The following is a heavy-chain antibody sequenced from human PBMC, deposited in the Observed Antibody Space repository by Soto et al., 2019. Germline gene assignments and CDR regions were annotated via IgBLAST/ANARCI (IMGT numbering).Heavy chain of an antibody. CDR2: ISYDGSNE. D-gene: IGHD6-19*01. Sequence: GGSLRLSCVASGFTFSTFEMNWVRQAPGKGLEWVAVISYDGSNEYYADSVKGRFTISRDNSKNTLYLQMDSLRPEDTAVYYCAKEITVAGDFDYWGHGTLVTVSS. V-gene: IGHV3-30*18. CDR1: GFTFSTFE. CDR3: AKEITVAGDFDY. J-gene: IGHJ4*01.